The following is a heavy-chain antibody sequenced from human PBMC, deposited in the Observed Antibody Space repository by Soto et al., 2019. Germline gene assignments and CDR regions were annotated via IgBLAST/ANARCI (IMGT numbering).Heavy chain of an antibody. CDR1: EFTFSTYG. Sequence: GGSLRLSWAASEFTFSTYGMHWVGQASGKGLEWVARISYDASNKNYADSVKGRITISRDNSKNTLYLQMHSMRAEDTALYYCAKDDVRNPSLYAMDVCGQGTTVTVSS. J-gene: IGHJ6*02. CDR2: ISYDASNK. V-gene: IGHV3-30*18. CDR3: AKDDVRNPSLYAMDV. D-gene: IGHD3-10*01.